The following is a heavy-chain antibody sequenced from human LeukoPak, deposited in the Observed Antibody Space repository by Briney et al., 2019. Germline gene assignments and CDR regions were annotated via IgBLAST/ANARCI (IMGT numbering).Heavy chain of an antibody. Sequence: ASVKVSCKASGGTFSSYAISWVRQAPGQGLEWMGGIIPIFGTANYAQKFQGRVTSTADESTSTAYMELSSLRSEDTAVYYCARDQYQLLTGAFDYWGQGTLVTVSS. CDR1: GGTFSSYA. J-gene: IGHJ4*02. CDR2: IIPIFGTA. D-gene: IGHD2-2*01. CDR3: ARDQYQLLTGAFDY. V-gene: IGHV1-69*13.